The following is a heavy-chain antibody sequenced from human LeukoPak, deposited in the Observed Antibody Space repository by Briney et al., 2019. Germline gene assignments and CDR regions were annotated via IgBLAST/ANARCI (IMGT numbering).Heavy chain of an antibody. V-gene: IGHV3-30-3*01. CDR1: GFTFSSYA. CDR2: ISYDGSNK. J-gene: IGHJ5*02. D-gene: IGHD6-19*01. CDR3: ARDKASWGAVAEGWFDP. Sequence: GGSLRLSCAASGFTFSSYAMHWVRQAPGKGLEWVAVISYDGSNKYYADSVKGRFTISRDNSKNTLYLQMNSLRAEDTAVYYCARDKASWGAVAEGWFDPWGQGTLVTVSS.